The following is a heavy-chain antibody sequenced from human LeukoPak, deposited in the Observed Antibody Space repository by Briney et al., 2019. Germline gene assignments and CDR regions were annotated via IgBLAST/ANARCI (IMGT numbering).Heavy chain of an antibody. CDR1: GGSFSGYY. V-gene: IGHV4-34*01. CDR2: INHSGGT. D-gene: IGHD4-23*01. CDR3: ARPSLDYGGIDAFDF. J-gene: IGHJ3*01. Sequence: PSETLSLTCAVYGGSFSGYYWSWIRQSPEKGLEWIGEINHSGGTIYNPSLKSRVTISVDTSKNQFSLKLSSVTAADTAVYYCARPSLDYGGIDAFDFWGQGTLVTVSS.